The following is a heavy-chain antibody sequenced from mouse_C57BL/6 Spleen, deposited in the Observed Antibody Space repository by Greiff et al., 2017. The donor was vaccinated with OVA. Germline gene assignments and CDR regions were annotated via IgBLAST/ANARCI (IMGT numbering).Heavy chain of an antibody. CDR3: ARSNYYGSSLYYFDY. V-gene: IGHV1-82*01. CDR1: GYAFSSSW. D-gene: IGHD1-1*01. J-gene: IGHJ2*01. Sequence: VQVVESGPELVKPGASVKISCKASGYAFSSSWMNWVKQRPGKGLEWIGRIYPGDGDTNYNGKFKGKATLTADKSSSTAYMQLSSLTSEDSAVYFCARSNYYGSSLYYFDYWGQGTTLTVSS. CDR2: IYPGDGDT.